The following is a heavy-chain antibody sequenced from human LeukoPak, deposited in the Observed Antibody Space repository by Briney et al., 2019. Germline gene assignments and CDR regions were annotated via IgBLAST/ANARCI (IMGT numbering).Heavy chain of an antibody. Sequence: RPGGSLRLSCAGSGFTLSDYWMSWVRQAPGKGLEWVANIKQDGSEKYYVDSVKGRFTISRDNAKNSLYLQMNSLRAEDTAVYYCARWAIFGGDGAYYYYGMDVWGQGTTVTVSS. CDR1: GFTLSDYW. J-gene: IGHJ6*02. V-gene: IGHV3-7*01. CDR3: ARWAIFGGDGAYYYYGMDV. D-gene: IGHD3-3*01. CDR2: IKQDGSEK.